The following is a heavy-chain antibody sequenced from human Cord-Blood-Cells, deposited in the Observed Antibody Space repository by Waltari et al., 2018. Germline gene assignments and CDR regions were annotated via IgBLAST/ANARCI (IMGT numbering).Heavy chain of an antibody. CDR3: ARELRTTVVTPGDAFDI. CDR2: IKQDGSEK. J-gene: IGHJ3*02. CDR1: GFTFSSYW. Sequence: EVQLVESGGGLVQPGGSLRLSCAASGFTFSSYWMSWVRQAPGKGLEWVANIKQDGSEKYYVDSVKGRFTISRDNAKNSLYLQMNSLRAEDTAVYYCARELRTTVVTPGDAFDIWGQGTMVTVSS. V-gene: IGHV3-7*01. D-gene: IGHD4-17*01.